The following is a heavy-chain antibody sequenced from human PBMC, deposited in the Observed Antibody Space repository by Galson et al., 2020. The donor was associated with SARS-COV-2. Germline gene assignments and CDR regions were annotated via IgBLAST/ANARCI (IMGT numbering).Heavy chain of an antibody. CDR3: ARDEGIRGSNYGQLYYCMDV. Sequence: GESLKISCAASGFPFSTYSMNWVRLAPGKGLEWVSSISTSSSYTYYVDSVKGRFSISRDNPRNSLYLQMNSLRAEDTAVYYCARDEGIRGSNYGQLYYCMDVWGQGTTVTVSS. CDR1: GFPFSTYS. V-gene: IGHV3-21*01. CDR2: ISTSSSYT. J-gene: IGHJ6*02. D-gene: IGHD5-18*01.